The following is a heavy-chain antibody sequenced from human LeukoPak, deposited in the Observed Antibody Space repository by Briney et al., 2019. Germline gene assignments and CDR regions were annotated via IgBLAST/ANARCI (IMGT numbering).Heavy chain of an antibody. J-gene: IGHJ4*02. Sequence: PGGSLRLSCAASGFTFSSYSRNWVRQAPGKGLEWVSYISSSSSTIYYADSVKGRFTISRDNAKNSLYLQMNSLRAEDTAVYYCARGLMMADYWGQGTLVTVSS. D-gene: IGHD5-24*01. CDR3: ARGLMMADY. CDR2: ISSSSSTI. CDR1: GFTFSSYS. V-gene: IGHV3-48*04.